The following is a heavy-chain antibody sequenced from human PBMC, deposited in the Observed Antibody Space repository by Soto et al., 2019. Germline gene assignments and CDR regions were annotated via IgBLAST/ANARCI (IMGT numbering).Heavy chain of an antibody. V-gene: IGHV1-69*02. Sequence: QVQLVQSGAEVKKPGSSVKVSCKASGGTFSSYIISWVRQAPGQGLEWMGRIIPIVGIANYAQRFQGRVTITADKSTTTAYMEMSSLQSEDTAVYYCARGGVAGFDPWGQGTLVTVSS. CDR1: GGTFSSYI. CDR3: ARGGVAGFDP. D-gene: IGHD6-19*01. J-gene: IGHJ5*02. CDR2: IIPIVGIA.